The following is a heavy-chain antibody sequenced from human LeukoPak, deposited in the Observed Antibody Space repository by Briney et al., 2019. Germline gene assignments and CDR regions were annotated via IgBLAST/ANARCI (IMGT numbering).Heavy chain of an antibody. CDR3: ASGEHAYYFYYMDV. CDR2: INRHTDGT. V-gene: IGHV1-2*02. Sequence: ASVSVSCMASVYTFTDYYIHWVRQAPGQGGEWIGWINRHTDGTNYTQKFQGRVTITTDTSISTSYMELSRLRVDDTAMYYCASGEHAYYFYYMDVWGKGTTVIVSS. D-gene: IGHD2-21*01. CDR1: VYTFTDYY. J-gene: IGHJ6*03.